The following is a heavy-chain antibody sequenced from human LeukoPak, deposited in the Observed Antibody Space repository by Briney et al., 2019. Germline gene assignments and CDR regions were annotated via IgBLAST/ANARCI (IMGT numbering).Heavy chain of an antibody. CDR2: IYYSGST. D-gene: IGHD2-15*01. CDR1: GGSISSRSYY. CDR3: ARCSGGSCYYGLDV. J-gene: IGHJ6*02. Sequence: SETLSLTCTVSGGSISSRSYYWGWIRQPPGKVLEWIGTIYYSGSTYYNPSLKSRVTISVDTSKNQFSLKLSSVTAADTAVYYCARCSGGSCYYGLDVWGQGTTVTVS. V-gene: IGHV4-39*01.